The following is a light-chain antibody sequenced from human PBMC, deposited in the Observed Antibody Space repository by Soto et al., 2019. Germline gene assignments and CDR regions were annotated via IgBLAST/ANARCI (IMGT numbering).Light chain of an antibody. J-gene: IGKJ3*01. Sequence: AIRMTQSPSSFSASTGDRVTITCRASQGISSYLAWYQQKPGKAPKLLIYAASTLQSGVPSRFSGSGSGTDFTLTISCLQSEDFATYYCQQYYSYPITIGPGTKVYIK. CDR2: AAS. CDR3: QQYYSYPIT. CDR1: QGISSY. V-gene: IGKV1-8*01.